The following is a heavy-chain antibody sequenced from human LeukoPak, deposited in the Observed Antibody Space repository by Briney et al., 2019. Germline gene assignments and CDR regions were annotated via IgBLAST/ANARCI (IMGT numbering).Heavy chain of an antibody. V-gene: IGHV1-69*05. J-gene: IGHJ4*02. CDR1: GGTFSSYA. D-gene: IGHD6-6*01. CDR3: ARDTTYSSSSGYFDY. Sequence: SVKVSCKASGGTFSSYAISWVRQAPGQGLEWMGGIIPIFGTANYAQKFQGRVTITTDESTSTAYMELSSLRSEDTAVYYCARDTTYSSSSGYFDYWGQGTLVTVSS. CDR2: IIPIFGTA.